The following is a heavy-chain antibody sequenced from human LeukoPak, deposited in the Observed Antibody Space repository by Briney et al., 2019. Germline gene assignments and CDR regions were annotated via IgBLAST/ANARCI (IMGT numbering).Heavy chain of an antibody. V-gene: IGHV4-39*01. CDR2: INYSGTT. CDR1: GGAISNDNYY. Sequence: SETLSLTCTVSGGAISNDNYYWGWLRQPQGKGLEWIASINYSGTTYYNPSLNSRVSISVDTSKTQLSLRLSSVTAADTAVYYCARLSDYWGQGILVTVSS. J-gene: IGHJ4*02. CDR3: ARLSDY.